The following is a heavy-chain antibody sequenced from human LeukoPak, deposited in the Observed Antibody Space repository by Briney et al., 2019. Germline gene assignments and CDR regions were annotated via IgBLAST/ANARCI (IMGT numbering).Heavy chain of an antibody. V-gene: IGHV3-7*01. CDR1: GFTLSTYW. CDR2: INPDGSGR. J-gene: IGHJ4*02. Sequence: GGSLRLSCEASGFTLSTYWMNWVRQVPGKGLDWVANINPDGSGRRYVGSVKGRFTIARDNADNSLSLQMNSLRAEDTAVYYCASWGAGGNSWGQGTLVTVSS. CDR3: ASWGAGGNS. D-gene: IGHD3-16*01.